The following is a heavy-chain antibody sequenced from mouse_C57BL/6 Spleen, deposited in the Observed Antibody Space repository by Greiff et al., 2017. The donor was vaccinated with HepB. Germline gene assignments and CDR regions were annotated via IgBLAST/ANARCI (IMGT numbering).Heavy chain of an antibody. CDR2: IDPSDSET. V-gene: IGHV1-52*01. J-gene: IGHJ1*03. CDR3: ARDYGSRFWYFDV. CDR1: GYTFTSYW. Sequence: QVQLQQPGAELVRPGSSVKLSCKASGYTFTSYWMHWVKQRPIQGLEWIGNIDPSDSETHYNQKFTDKATLTVDKSSSTAYMQLSSLTSEDSAVYYCARDYGSRFWYFDVWGTGTTVTVSS. D-gene: IGHD1-1*01.